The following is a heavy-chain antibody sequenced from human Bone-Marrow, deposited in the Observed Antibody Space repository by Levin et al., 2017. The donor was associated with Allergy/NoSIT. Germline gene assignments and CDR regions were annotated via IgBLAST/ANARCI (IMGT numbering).Heavy chain of an antibody. J-gene: IGHJ4*02. Sequence: GESLKISCAASGFTFSSYAMSWVRQAPGKGLEWVSAISGSGGSTYYADSVKGRFTISRDNSKNTLYLQMNSLRAEDTAVYYCAKDRDIAVAGFDYWGQGTLVTVSS. CDR1: GFTFSSYA. D-gene: IGHD6-19*01. CDR2: ISGSGGST. CDR3: AKDRDIAVAGFDY. V-gene: IGHV3-23*01.